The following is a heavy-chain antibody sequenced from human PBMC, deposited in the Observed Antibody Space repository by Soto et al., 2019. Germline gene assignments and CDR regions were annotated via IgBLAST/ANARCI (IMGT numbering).Heavy chain of an antibody. CDR3: ARRSFAVYDFWRGYFGMDV. D-gene: IGHD3-3*01. J-gene: IGHJ6*02. CDR2: ISAYNGNT. Sequence: QVQLVQPGAEVKKPGASVKVSCKASGYTFTSYGISWARQAPGQGLEWMGWISAYNGNTNYAQKLQGRVPMTTDTTTSTDYMEVRSLRSDDTAVYYCARRSFAVYDFWRGYFGMDVWGQGTTVTVSS. CDR1: GYTFTSYG. V-gene: IGHV1-18*04.